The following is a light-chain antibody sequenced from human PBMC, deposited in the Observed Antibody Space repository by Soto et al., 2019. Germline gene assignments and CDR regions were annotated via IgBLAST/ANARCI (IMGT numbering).Light chain of an antibody. CDR1: QTIRSNY. CDR2: GAS. Sequence: ETVLTQSPGTLSWSPGERATLSCRASQTIRSNYLAWYRQTPGQAPRLLIYGASNRATGIADRFSGSGSGTDFTLILSRLEPEDFALYYCQQYGSSPWTFGQGTQVEIK. CDR3: QQYGSSPWT. V-gene: IGKV3-20*01. J-gene: IGKJ1*01.